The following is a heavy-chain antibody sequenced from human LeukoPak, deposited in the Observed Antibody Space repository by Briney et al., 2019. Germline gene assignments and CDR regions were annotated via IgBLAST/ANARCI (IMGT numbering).Heavy chain of an antibody. J-gene: IGHJ5*02. V-gene: IGHV4-4*07. D-gene: IGHD6-13*01. CDR2: IYTSGST. CDR3: ARDSSSWYGFSHWFDP. Sequence: PSETLSLTCTVSGGSISSYYGSWIRQPAGKGLEWIGRIYTSGSTNYNPSLKRRLAMSVDTSKNQFSLKLSYVTAADTAVYYCARDSSSWYGFSHWFDPWGQGPLVTVSS. CDR1: GGSISSYY.